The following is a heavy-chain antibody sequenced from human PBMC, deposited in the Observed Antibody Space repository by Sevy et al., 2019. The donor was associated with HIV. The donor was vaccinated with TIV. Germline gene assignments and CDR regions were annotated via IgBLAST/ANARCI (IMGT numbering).Heavy chain of an antibody. V-gene: IGHV3-33*01. CDR1: GFTFSTYD. CDR2: IWFDGSNT. J-gene: IGHJ4*02. D-gene: IGHD4-17*01. CDR3: ARDLEFYDYGDYGPAFMPDY. Sequence: GGSLGLSCAASGFTFSTYDMHWVRQAPGKGLEWVAVIWFDGSNTYYADSVKGRFTISRDIAKNTLHLQMNSLRVEDTAVYYCARDLEFYDYGDYGPAFMPDYWGQGTLVTVSS.